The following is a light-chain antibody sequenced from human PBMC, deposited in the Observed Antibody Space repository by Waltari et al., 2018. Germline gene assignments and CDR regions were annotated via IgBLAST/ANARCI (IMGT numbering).Light chain of an antibody. J-gene: IGKJ4*01. V-gene: IGKV3D-20*02. CDR1: QSISSSY. CDR3: QQRYSWPLT. Sequence: EIVLTQSPGTLSLSPGERATLSCRASQSISSSYLAWYQQKPGQAPRLLIYGASSRATGIPDRFRGSGSGTDFTLTISRLEPEDFAVYYCQQRYSWPLTFGGGTKVEIK. CDR2: GAS.